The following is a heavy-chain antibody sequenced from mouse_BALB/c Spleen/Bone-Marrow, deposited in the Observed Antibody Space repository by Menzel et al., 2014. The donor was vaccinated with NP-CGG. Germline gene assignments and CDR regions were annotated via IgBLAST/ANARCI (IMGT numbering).Heavy chain of an antibody. J-gene: IGHJ4*01. CDR3: ARKGTVINAMDY. Sequence: VQLQQSGAELVKPGASVKISCKGSGYTFTDYGIHWVKQSHAQSLEWIGLISGYYGDAIYNQKFKGKAMMTVDKSSSTAYMDLARLTSEDSAIYYCARKGTVINAMDYWGQGTSVTVSS. CDR1: GYTFTDYG. CDR2: ISGYYGDA. V-gene: IGHV1-67*01. D-gene: IGHD1-1*01.